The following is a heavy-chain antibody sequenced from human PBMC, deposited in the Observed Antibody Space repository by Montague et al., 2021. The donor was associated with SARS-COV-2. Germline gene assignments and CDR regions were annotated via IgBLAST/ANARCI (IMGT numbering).Heavy chain of an antibody. CDR2: INHTGSA. J-gene: IGHJ4*03. V-gene: IGHV4-34*01. CDR1: SGSISGFY. CDR3: ARLKVTISCCLGFMPASENSFSLLSLSVSPVTTGVSSCARGPSSNSAVLIFIAVQGHLDD. Sequence: SETLSLTCAVSSGSISGFYWTWIRQSPGKGLEWIGEINHTGSATYNPSLKSRVTLSRDTSKNQFSLKLQSVTPADTGVYYCARLKVTISCCLGFMPASENSFSLLSLSVSPVTTGVSSCARGPSSNSAVLIFIAVQGHLDDWGQGTLVTVSS. D-gene: IGHD3-3*01.